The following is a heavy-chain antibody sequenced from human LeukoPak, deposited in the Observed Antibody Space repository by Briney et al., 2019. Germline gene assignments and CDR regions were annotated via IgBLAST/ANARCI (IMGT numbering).Heavy chain of an antibody. J-gene: IGHJ6*03. Sequence: GGSLRLSCTASRFTFGDYAMSWVRQAPGKGLEWVGFIRSKAYGGTTEYAASVKGRFTISRDDSKSIAYLQMNSLKTEDTAVYYCTRDKDFWSGYTNYYYYYMDVWGKGTTVTVSS. CDR3: TRDKDFWSGYTNYYYYYMDV. D-gene: IGHD3-3*01. CDR2: IRSKAYGGTT. CDR1: RFTFGDYA. V-gene: IGHV3-49*04.